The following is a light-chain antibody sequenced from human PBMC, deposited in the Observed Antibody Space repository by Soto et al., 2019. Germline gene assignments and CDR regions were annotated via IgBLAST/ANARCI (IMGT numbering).Light chain of an antibody. CDR3: QQYENLPT. V-gene: IGKV1-33*01. Sequence: DIQTTQSPSTLPASVGDRVTITCRANQSISTWLAWYQQKPGKAPKLLIYDASNLEAGVPSRFRGSGSGTDFTFTISRLQPEDIATYYCQQYENLPTFGQGTRLEI. J-gene: IGKJ5*01. CDR2: DAS. CDR1: QSISTW.